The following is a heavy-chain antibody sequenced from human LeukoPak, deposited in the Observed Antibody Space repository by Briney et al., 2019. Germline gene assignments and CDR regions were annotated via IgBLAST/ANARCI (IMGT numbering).Heavy chain of an antibody. V-gene: IGHV3-30*18. Sequence: PGRSLRLSCAASGFTFSSYGMHWVRQAPGKGLEWVAVISYDGSNKYYADSVKGRFTISRDNSKNTLYLQMNSLRAEDTAVYYCAKDYEWFLDYWGQGTLVTVSS. D-gene: IGHD3-3*01. CDR2: ISYDGSNK. CDR3: AKDYEWFLDY. J-gene: IGHJ4*02. CDR1: GFTFSSYG.